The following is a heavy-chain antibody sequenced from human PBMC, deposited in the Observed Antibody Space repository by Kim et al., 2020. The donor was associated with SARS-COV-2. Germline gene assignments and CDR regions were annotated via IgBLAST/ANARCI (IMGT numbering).Heavy chain of an antibody. CDR3: AKDTGIGLSPLKPVPHGMDV. CDR1: GFTFDDYA. J-gene: IGHJ6*02. Sequence: GGSLRLFCAASGFTFDDYAMHWVRQAPGKGLEWVSGISWNSGSIGYADSVKGRFTISRDNAKNSLYLQMNSLRAEDTALYYCAKDTGIGLSPLKPVPHGMDVWGQGTTVTVS. D-gene: IGHD1-26*01. CDR2: ISWNSGSI. V-gene: IGHV3-9*01.